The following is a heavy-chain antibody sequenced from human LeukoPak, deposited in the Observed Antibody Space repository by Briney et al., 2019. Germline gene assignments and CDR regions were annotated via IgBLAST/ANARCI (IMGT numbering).Heavy chain of an antibody. Sequence: ASVKVSCKASGYTFTSYGISWVRQAPGQGLEWMGWISAYNGNTNYAQKLQGRVTMTTDTSTSTAYMELRSLRSDDTAVYYCARVPVPTHYRSSTSCYGWFDPWGQGTLVTVSS. D-gene: IGHD2-2*01. J-gene: IGHJ5*02. CDR1: GYTFTSYG. CDR2: ISAYNGNT. CDR3: ARVPVPTHYRSSTSCYGWFDP. V-gene: IGHV1-18*01.